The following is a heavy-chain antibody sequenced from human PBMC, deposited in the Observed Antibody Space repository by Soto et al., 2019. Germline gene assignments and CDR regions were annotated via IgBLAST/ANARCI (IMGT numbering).Heavy chain of an antibody. CDR1: GGTFSSYA. J-gene: IGHJ6*02. CDR3: TRDLGYCSGGTCSVPYGMDV. D-gene: IGHD2-15*01. Sequence: RASVKVSCKASGGTFSSYAISWVRQAPGQGLEWMGGILPIFGTANYAQTFQGRVAFTADESTSKAYMELSSLRSEDTAVYYCTRDLGYCSGGTCSVPYGMDVWGQGTTVTVSS. V-gene: IGHV1-69*13. CDR2: ILPIFGTA.